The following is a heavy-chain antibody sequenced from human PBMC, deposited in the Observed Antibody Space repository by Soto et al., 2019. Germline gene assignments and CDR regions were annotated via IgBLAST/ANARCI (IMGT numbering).Heavy chain of an antibody. CDR1: GGPISSSSYY. CDR3: ATKAAAGPHFDY. J-gene: IGHJ4*02. Sequence: SETLSLTCTVSGGPISSSSYYWGWIRQPPGKGLEWIGGIYYSGSTYYNPSLKSRVTISVDTSKNQFSLKLGSVTAADTAVYYCATKAAAGPHFDYWGQGTLVTVSS. V-gene: IGHV4-39*01. D-gene: IGHD6-13*01. CDR2: IYYSGST.